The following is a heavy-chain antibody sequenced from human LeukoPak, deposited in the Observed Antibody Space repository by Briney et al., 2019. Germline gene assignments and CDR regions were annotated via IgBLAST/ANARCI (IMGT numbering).Heavy chain of an antibody. CDR2: IYYSGST. Sequence: MSSETLSLTCTVSGGSISSYYWSWIRQPPGKGLEWIGYIYYSGSTNYNPSLKSRVTISVDTSKNQFSLKLSPMTAADTAVYYCAGGQLVDYWGQGTLVTVSS. CDR1: GGSISSYY. J-gene: IGHJ4*02. D-gene: IGHD6-6*01. V-gene: IGHV4-59*01. CDR3: AGGQLVDY.